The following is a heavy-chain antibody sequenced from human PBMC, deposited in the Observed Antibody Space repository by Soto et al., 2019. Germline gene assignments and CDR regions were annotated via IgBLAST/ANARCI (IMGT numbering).Heavy chain of an antibody. J-gene: IGHJ6*03. D-gene: IGHD6-6*01. Sequence: SETLSLTCTVSGGSISSSSYYWGWIRQPPGKGLEWIGSIYYSGSTYYNPSLKSRVTISVDTSKNQFSLKLSSVTAADTAVYYCARSSVDYYYYYMDVWGKGTTVTVSS. V-gene: IGHV4-39*01. CDR1: GGSISSSSYY. CDR3: ARSSVDYYYYYMDV. CDR2: IYYSGST.